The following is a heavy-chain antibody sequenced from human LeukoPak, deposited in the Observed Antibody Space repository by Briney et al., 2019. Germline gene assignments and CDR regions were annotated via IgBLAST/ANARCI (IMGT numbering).Heavy chain of an antibody. CDR3: ARHRIPVTGNWFDP. CDR2: IYTSGST. CDR1: GGSISSGSYY. Sequence: SETLSLTCTVSGGSISSGSYYWSWIRQPAGKGLEWIGRIYTSGSTNYNPSLKSRVTISVGTSKNQFSLKLTSVTAEDTAVFYCARHRIPVTGNWFDPWGQGTLVTVSS. J-gene: IGHJ5*02. V-gene: IGHV4-61*02. D-gene: IGHD6-19*01.